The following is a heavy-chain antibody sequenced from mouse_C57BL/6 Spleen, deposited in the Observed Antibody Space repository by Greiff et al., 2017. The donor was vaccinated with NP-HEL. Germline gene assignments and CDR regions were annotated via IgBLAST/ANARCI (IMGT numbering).Heavy chain of an antibody. CDR3: ARDYYGSSLYAMDY. J-gene: IGHJ4*01. V-gene: IGHV1-52*01. Sequence: QVQLQQSGAELVRPGSSVKLSCKASGYTFTSYWMHWVKQRPIQGLEWIGNIDPSDSETHYNQKFKDKATLTVDKSSSTAYMQLSSLTSEDSAVYYCARDYYGSSLYAMDYWGQGTSVTVSS. D-gene: IGHD1-1*01. CDR2: IDPSDSET. CDR1: GYTFTSYW.